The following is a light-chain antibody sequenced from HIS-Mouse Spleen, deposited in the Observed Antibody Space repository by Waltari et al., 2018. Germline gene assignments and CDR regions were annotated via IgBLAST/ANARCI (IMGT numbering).Light chain of an antibody. Sequence: QFALTQPASVSGSPGQSITISCTGTSSDVGGYTYVPWYQQHPGKAPKLMIYDVSNRPSGVSNRFSGSKSGNTASLTISGLQAEDEADYYCSSYTSSSFNVVFGGGTKLTVL. J-gene: IGLJ2*01. CDR2: DVS. V-gene: IGLV2-14*03. CDR1: SSDVGGYTY. CDR3: SSYTSSSFNVV.